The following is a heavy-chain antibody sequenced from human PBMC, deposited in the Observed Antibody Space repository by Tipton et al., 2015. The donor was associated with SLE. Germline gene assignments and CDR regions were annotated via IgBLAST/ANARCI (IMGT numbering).Heavy chain of an antibody. V-gene: IGHV4-4*02. Sequence: TLSLTCAVSGASVSNDNWWSWVRQPPGKGLEWIGEIYHSGGTNYNPSLKTQVSISVDKSKNQFSLELTSVTAADTAVYYCARDVVYWYFDVWGRGTLVTVSS. CDR3: ARDVVYWYFDV. J-gene: IGHJ2*01. CDR1: GASVSNDNW. CDR2: IYHSGGT.